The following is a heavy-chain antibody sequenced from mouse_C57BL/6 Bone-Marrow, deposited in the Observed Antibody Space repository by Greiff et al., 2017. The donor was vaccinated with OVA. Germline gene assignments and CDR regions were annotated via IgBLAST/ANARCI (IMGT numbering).Heavy chain of an antibody. Sequence: VKLQESGPGLVQPSQSLSITCTVSGFSLTSYGVHWVRQSPGKGLEWLGVIWRGGSTDYNAAFMSRLSITKDNSKSQVFFKMNSLQADDTAIYYCAKKSATVVVGDWYFDVWGTGTTVTVSS. CDR2: IWRGGST. J-gene: IGHJ1*03. V-gene: IGHV2-5*01. CDR1: GFSLTSYG. D-gene: IGHD1-1*01. CDR3: AKKSATVVVGDWYFDV.